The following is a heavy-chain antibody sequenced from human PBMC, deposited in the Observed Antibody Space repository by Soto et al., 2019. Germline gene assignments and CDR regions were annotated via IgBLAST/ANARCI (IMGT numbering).Heavy chain of an antibody. CDR2: ISSSGNTM. D-gene: IGHD2-21*01. J-gene: IGHJ4*02. Sequence: GGSLRLSCAASGFTFISYAMSWVRQAPGKGLAWVSYISSSGNTMYYAASVKGRFTVSRDNAKNSLYLQMTSLRADDTAVYYCARTLPFEYWGQGTQVTVSS. CDR3: ARTLPFEY. V-gene: IGHV3-48*03. CDR1: GFTFISYA.